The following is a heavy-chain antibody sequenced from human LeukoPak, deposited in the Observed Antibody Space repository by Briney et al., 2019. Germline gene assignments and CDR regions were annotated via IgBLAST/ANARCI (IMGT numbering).Heavy chain of an antibody. CDR3: ARALVEGNAFDI. J-gene: IGHJ3*02. CDR1: GGSISSYY. D-gene: IGHD3-9*01. Sequence: SETLSLTCTVSGGSISSYYWSWIRQPPGKGLEWIGYIYYSGSTNYNPSLKSRVTISVDTSKNQFSLKLSSVTAADTAVYYCARALVEGNAFDIWGQGTMVTVSS. V-gene: IGHV4-59*01. CDR2: IYYSGST.